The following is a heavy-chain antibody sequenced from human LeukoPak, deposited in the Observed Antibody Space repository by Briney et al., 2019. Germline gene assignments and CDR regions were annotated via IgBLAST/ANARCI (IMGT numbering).Heavy chain of an antibody. CDR2: ISSSGSTI. Sequence: PGGSLRLSCAASGFTISDYYMSWIRQAPGKGLEWVSYISSSGSTIYYADSVKGRFTISRDNAKNSLYLQMNSLRAEDTAVYYCARDGAVAGTSRDAFDIWGQGTMVTVSS. CDR1: GFTISDYY. J-gene: IGHJ3*02. V-gene: IGHV3-11*01. CDR3: ARDGAVAGTSRDAFDI. D-gene: IGHD6-19*01.